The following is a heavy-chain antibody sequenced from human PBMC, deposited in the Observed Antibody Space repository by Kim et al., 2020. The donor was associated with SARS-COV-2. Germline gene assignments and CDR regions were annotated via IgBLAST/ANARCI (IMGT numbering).Heavy chain of an antibody. CDR2: IYYSGST. V-gene: IGHV4-31*03. CDR3: ARKRWDDSSGPEFDY. CDR1: GGSISSGGYY. Sequence: SETLSLTCTVSGGSISSGGYYWSWIRQHPGKGLEWIGYIYYSGSTYYNPSLKSRVTISVDTSKNQFSLKLSSVTAADTAVYYCARKRWDDSSGPEFDYWGQGTLVTVSS. D-gene: IGHD3-22*01. J-gene: IGHJ4*02.